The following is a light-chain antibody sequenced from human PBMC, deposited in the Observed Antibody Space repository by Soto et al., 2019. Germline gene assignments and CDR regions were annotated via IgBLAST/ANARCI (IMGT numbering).Light chain of an antibody. CDR2: GAS. CDR3: QQYNNWRPWT. V-gene: IGKV3-15*01. Sequence: EIVMTQSPATLSVSPGERVTLSCRASQSVSVDLAWYQQRPGQAPRLLIYGASTRATGIPVRFSGSGSGTEFSLTISSLQSEDFAFYYCQQYNNWRPWTFGKGTKVDI. J-gene: IGKJ1*01. CDR1: QSVSVD.